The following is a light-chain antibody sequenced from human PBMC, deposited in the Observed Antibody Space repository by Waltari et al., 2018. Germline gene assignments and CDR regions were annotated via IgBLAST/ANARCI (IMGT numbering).Light chain of an antibody. CDR3: QQYNSYSLLT. CDR1: QSISKW. J-gene: IGKJ4*01. CDR2: KAS. V-gene: IGKV1-5*03. Sequence: IQMTQSPSTLSASVGDRVIITCRASQSISKWLAWYQQKPVKAPNLLIYKASTFESGVPARFSGSGSATVFTLTISSLQPDDFATYYCQQYNSYSLLTFGGGTKIEIK.